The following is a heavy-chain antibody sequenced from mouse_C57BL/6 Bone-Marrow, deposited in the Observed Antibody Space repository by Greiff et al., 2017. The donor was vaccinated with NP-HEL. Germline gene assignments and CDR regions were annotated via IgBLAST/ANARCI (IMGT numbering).Heavy chain of an antibody. CDR1: GYTFTSYW. V-gene: IGHV1-69*01. D-gene: IGHD1-3*01. CDR3: ARERQSGTDY. J-gene: IGHJ2*01. CDR2: IYPSDSNT. Sequence: QVQLQQPGAELVIPGASVKLSCKASGYTFTSYWMHWVKQRPGQGLEWIGEIYPSDSNTNYNQKFKGKSTLTVDKSSSTAYMQLSRLPSEDSAVFDCARERQSGTDYGGRGTALTVSA.